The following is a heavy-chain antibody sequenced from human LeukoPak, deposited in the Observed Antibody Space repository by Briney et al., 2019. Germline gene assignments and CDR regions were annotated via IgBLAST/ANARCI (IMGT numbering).Heavy chain of an antibody. CDR2: IKQDGSDK. CDR3: ARGTSGAFDR. Sequence: GGSLRLSCAASGFTFSAYWMSWVRQAPGKGLEWVADIKQDGSDKYYVDSVKGRFTFSRDNAKNSLYLQMNSLRAEDTAVYYCARGTSGAFDRWGQGALVTVSS. D-gene: IGHD1-14*01. CDR1: GFTFSAYW. V-gene: IGHV3-7*01. J-gene: IGHJ5*02.